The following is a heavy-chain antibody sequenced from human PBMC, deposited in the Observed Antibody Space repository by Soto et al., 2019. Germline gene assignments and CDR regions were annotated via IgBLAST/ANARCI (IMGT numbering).Heavy chain of an antibody. J-gene: IGHJ4*02. CDR1: GFTFSSYA. Sequence: GESLKISCAASGFTFSSYAMSWVRQAPGKGLEWVSAISGSGGSTYYADSVKGRFTISRDNSKNTLYLQMNSLRAEDTAVYYCAKGPAKQGLDYWGQGTLVTVSS. CDR3: AKGPAKQGLDY. D-gene: IGHD2-2*01. CDR2: ISGSGGST. V-gene: IGHV3-23*01.